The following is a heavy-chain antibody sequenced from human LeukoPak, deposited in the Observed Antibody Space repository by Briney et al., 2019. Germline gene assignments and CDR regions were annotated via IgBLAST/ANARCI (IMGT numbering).Heavy chain of an antibody. CDR2: ISHGGGNT. V-gene: IGHV3-23*01. CDR3: AKRVPGLYYFDS. J-gene: IGHJ4*02. D-gene: IGHD6-19*01. CDR1: GFTFSSCA. Sequence: GGSLRLSCAASGFTFSSCAMSWVRQAPGKGLEWVSTISHGGGNTYYADSVKGRFTISRDNSKNTLYLQMNSLISEDTAVYYCAKRVPGLYYFDSWGQGTLVTVSS.